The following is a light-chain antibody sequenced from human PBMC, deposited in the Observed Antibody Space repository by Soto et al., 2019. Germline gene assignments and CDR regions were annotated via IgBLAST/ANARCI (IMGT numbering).Light chain of an antibody. CDR1: SSDVGGYNY. CDR3: NSSRSSTSRYV. V-gene: IGLV2-14*01. Sequence: QSVLTQPASVSGSPGQSITISCTGTSSDVGGYNYVSWYQQYPGKAPKLIISDVYNRPSGISSRFSGSKSGNTASLTISGLQAEDEADYYCNSSRSSTSRYVFGTGTKVTVL. J-gene: IGLJ1*01. CDR2: DVY.